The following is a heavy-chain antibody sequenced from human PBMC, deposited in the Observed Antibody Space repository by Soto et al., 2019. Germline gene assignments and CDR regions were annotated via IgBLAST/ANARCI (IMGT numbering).Heavy chain of an antibody. D-gene: IGHD6-13*01. Sequence: NPSETLSLTCAVSGGSISSNYWTWIRQPPGKGLEWIGYVYNSESTNYNPSLESRVTISEDTSKSQFSLKVNSMTAADTAVYYCARYRREAVAGYTLDNWGQGILVTVSS. CDR2: VYNSEST. V-gene: IGHV4-59*01. CDR1: GGSISSNY. J-gene: IGHJ4*02. CDR3: ARYRREAVAGYTLDN.